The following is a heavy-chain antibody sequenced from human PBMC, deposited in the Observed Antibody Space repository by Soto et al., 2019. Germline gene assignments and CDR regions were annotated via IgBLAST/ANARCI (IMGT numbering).Heavy chain of an antibody. CDR3: ARTRSAWSDFHYYTLDV. CDR2: ISYDSTKT. D-gene: IGHD1-26*01. Sequence: GGSLRLSCAASGFTFNSYGMHWVRQGPGNGLEWVAFISYDSTKTYYADSVKGRFTISRDNSNSALYVQMNSLTGEDTAVYYCARTRSAWSDFHYYTLDVWGQGTTVTVSS. CDR1: GFTFNSYG. V-gene: IGHV3-30*03. J-gene: IGHJ6*02.